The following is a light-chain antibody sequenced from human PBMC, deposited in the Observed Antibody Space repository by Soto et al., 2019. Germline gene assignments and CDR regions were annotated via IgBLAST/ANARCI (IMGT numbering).Light chain of an antibody. CDR3: CSYAGSYTYV. V-gene: IGLV2-11*01. CDR2: SVS. Sequence: QSALTQPRSVSGSPGQSVTISCTGTSSDVGGHNYVSWYQQYPGKAPELLLSSVSKRPSGVPDRFSGSKSGNTASLTISGLQAEDEADYYCCSYAGSYTYVFGIGTKLTVL. J-gene: IGLJ1*01. CDR1: SSDVGGHNY.